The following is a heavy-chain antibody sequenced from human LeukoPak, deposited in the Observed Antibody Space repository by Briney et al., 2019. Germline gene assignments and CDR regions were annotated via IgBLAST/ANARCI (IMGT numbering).Heavy chain of an antibody. J-gene: IGHJ3*02. V-gene: IGHV4-59*01. CDR1: GGSISSYY. CDR2: IYYSGST. D-gene: IGHD1-26*01. Sequence: SETLSLTCTVSGGSISSYYWSWIRQPAGKGLEWIGYIYYSGSTNYNPSLKSRVTISVDTSKNQFSLKLSSVTAADTAVYYCARDPRWELLRDAFDIWGQGTMVTVSS. CDR3: ARDPRWELLRDAFDI.